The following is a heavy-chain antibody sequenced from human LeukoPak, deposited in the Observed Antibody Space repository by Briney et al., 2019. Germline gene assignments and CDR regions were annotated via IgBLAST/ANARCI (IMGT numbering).Heavy chain of an antibody. CDR1: GYTFTRYC. J-gene: IGHJ6*03. CDR3: ARGTYDFWSGYYSGAYYYYYYMDV. Sequence: ASVEVFCKASGYTFTRYCYNLVRQANGQGLEGMEWMNPNRGNTGYAQKFQGRVTMTRNTSISTAYMELSSLRSEDTAVYYCARGTYDFWSGYYSGAYYYYYYMDVWGKGTTVTVSS. D-gene: IGHD3-3*01. CDR2: MNPNRGNT. V-gene: IGHV1-8*01.